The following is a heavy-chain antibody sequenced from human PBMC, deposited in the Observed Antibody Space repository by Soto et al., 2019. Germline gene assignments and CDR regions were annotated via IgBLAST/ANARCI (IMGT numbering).Heavy chain of an antibody. Sequence: SETLSLTCAVYGGSFSGYYWSWIRQPPGKGLEWIGEINHSGSTNYNPSLKSRVTISVDTSKNQFSLKLSSVTAADTAVYYCARGQGVVVPAAPRGMDVWGQGTTVTVSS. CDR3: ARGQGVVVPAAPRGMDV. V-gene: IGHV4-34*01. D-gene: IGHD2-2*01. CDR1: GGSFSGYY. CDR2: INHSGST. J-gene: IGHJ6*02.